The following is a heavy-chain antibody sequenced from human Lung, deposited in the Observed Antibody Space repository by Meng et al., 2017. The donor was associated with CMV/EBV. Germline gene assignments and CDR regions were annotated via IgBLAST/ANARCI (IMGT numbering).Heavy chain of an antibody. V-gene: IGHV3-66*02. Sequence: LXCAASGFTVSSNYMTWVRQDPGKGLEWVSVIYSGGRTYYADSVKGRFTISRDNSKNSVYLQMNSLRPEDTAVYYCARVNFGVVTYFDYWGQGTLVTVSA. D-gene: IGHD3-3*01. CDR3: ARVNFGVVTYFDY. CDR2: IYSGGRT. CDR1: GFTVSSNY. J-gene: IGHJ4*02.